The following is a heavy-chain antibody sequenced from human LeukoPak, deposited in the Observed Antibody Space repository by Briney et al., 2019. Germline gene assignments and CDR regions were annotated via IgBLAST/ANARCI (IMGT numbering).Heavy chain of an antibody. CDR3: AKDPFFSGGWLHGYFDL. CDR2: ISGSGGST. J-gene: IGHJ2*01. V-gene: IGHV3-23*01. Sequence: PGGSLKLSCAASGFTFSSYAMSWVRQAPGKGLEWVSGISGSGGSTYYADSVKGRFTISRDNSKNTLYLQMNSLRAEDTAIYYCAKDPFFSGGWLHGYFDLWGRGTLVTVSS. D-gene: IGHD6-19*01. CDR1: GFTFSSYA.